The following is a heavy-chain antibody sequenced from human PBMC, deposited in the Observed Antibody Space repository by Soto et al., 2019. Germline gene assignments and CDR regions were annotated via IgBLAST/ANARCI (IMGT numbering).Heavy chain of an antibody. J-gene: IGHJ4*02. CDR2: INSDGSST. D-gene: IGHD2-15*01. CDR3: VRTSLVVAAATREDY. Sequence: EVQLVESGGGLVQPGESLRLSCAASGFTFSSYWMHWVRQAPGKGLVWVSRINSDGSSTSYAGSVKGRFTISRDNAKNTLYLQMNSLRAEDRAVYYGVRTSLVVAAATREDYWGQGTLVTVSS. CDR1: GFTFSSYW. V-gene: IGHV3-74*01.